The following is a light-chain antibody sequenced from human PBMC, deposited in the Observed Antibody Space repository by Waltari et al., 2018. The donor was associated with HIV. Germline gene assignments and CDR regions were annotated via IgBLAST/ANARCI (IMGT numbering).Light chain of an antibody. CDR2: AND. CDR1: SANIGSNF. CDR3: AAWDDSLSGVV. V-gene: IGLV1-47*01. Sequence: QSVLTQSPSVSGTPGQRVTIPCSGSSANIGSNFVFWYQQIPRTAPKLLMYANDERPLGVPDRFSGSKSGTSASLAISELRPEDEADYYCAAWDDSLSGVVFGGGTKVTVL. J-gene: IGLJ2*01.